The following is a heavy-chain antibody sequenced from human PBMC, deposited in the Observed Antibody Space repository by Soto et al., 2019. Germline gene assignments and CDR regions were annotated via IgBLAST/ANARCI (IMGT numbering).Heavy chain of an antibody. CDR2: INAGNGNI. Sequence: QVQLVQSGAEVKKPGASVKVSCKASGYTFTSYAMQWVRQAPGQRLEWMGWINAGNGNIKYSQKFQGRVTITRDTSASKAYMELSSLRSEDTTVYYCARDLGGWTDYWGQGNLVTVSS. V-gene: IGHV1-3*01. J-gene: IGHJ4*02. CDR3: ARDLGGWTDY. CDR1: GYTFTSYA. D-gene: IGHD6-19*01.